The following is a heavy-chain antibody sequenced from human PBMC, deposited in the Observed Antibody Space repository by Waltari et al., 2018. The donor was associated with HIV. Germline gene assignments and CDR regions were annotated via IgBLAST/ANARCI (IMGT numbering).Heavy chain of an antibody. Sequence: EVQLVESGGGLVKPGGPLRLSCAASGFPFSSYSMNWVRQAPGKGLEWVSSISSSSSYIYYADSVKGRFTISRDNAKNSLYLQMNSLRAEDTAVYYCATLVSSGWYYFDYWGQGTLVTVSS. J-gene: IGHJ4*02. V-gene: IGHV3-21*01. CDR2: ISSSSSYI. CDR3: ATLVSSGWYYFDY. D-gene: IGHD6-19*01. CDR1: GFPFSSYS.